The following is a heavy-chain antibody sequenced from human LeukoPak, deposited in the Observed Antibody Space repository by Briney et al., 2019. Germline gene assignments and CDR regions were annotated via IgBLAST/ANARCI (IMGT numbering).Heavy chain of an antibody. D-gene: IGHD4-17*01. J-gene: IGHJ5*02. Sequence: SETLSLTCAVYGGSFSGYYWSWIRQPPGKGLEWIGEINHSGSTNYNPSLKSRVTISVDTSKNQFSLKLSSVTAADTAVYYCARAHYDYGDDHWGQGTLVTVSS. CDR1: GGSFSGYY. V-gene: IGHV4-34*01. CDR3: ARAHYDYGDDH. CDR2: INHSGST.